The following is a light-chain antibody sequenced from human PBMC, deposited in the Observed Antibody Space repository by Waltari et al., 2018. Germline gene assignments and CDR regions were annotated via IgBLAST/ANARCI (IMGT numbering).Light chain of an antibody. CDR3: LLYYGGAGV. Sequence: QTVVTLEPSLPVSPGGTVPLPCASSPGAAPSSYYLNWFQQKPGQAPRALIYSTNNKHSWTPARFSGSLLGGKAALTLSGVQPEDEAEYYCLLYYGGAGVFGGGTKLTVV. V-gene: IGLV7-43*01. CDR2: STN. J-gene: IGLJ3*02. CDR1: PGAAPSSYY.